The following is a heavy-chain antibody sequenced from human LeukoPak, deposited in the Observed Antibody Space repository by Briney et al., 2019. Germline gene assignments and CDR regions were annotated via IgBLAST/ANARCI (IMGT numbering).Heavy chain of an antibody. CDR3: ARPYYYGSGSYDPLDY. V-gene: IGHV3-33*01. D-gene: IGHD3-10*01. CDR2: IWFNGSNK. Sequence: GGSLRLSCAAFGFTLSRYGMHWVRQAPGKGLEWVAVIWFNGSNKYYADSVKGRFTISRDNSKNTVYLQMNSLRAEDTAMYYCARPYYYGSGSYDPLDYWGQGTLVTVSS. J-gene: IGHJ4*02. CDR1: GFTLSRYG.